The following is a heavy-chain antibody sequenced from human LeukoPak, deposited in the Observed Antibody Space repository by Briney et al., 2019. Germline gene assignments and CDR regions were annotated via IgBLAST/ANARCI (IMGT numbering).Heavy chain of an antibody. CDR1: GFTFSSYA. V-gene: IGHV3-23*01. D-gene: IGHD3-22*01. J-gene: IGHJ4*02. CDR2: ISGSGGST. CDR3: TRDLTGHYSIDY. Sequence: GGSLRLSCAASGFTFSSYAMSWVRQAPGKGLEWVSAISGSGGSTYYADSVKGRFTISRDNSKNTLDLQVNSLRPDDTAVYYCTRDLTGHYSIDYWGQGTLVTVSS.